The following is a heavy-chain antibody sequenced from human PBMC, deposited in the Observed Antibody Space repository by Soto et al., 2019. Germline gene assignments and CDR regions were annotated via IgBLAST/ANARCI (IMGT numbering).Heavy chain of an antibody. D-gene: IGHD2-15*01. CDR3: ARMVAAGMYYYYKMDV. CDR1: GFSLSTVGMC. J-gene: IGHJ6*02. Sequence: ESGPTLVNPTQTLTLTCTFSGFSLSTVGMCVSWIRQPPGKALEWLAVIDWSGDKYYSTSLKTRLTISEDTSKNQVVLTMTNMDPVDTATYFCARMVAAGMYYYYKMDVWGQGTTVTVSS. V-gene: IGHV2-70*13. CDR2: IDWSGDK.